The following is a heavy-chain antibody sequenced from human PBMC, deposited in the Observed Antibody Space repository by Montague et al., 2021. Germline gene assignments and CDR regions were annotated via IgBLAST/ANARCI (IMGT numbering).Heavy chain of an antibody. J-gene: IGHJ4*02. D-gene: IGHD2-21*01. CDR3: ARDQGQGYCGGDCYVGLDY. CDR2: IKQDGSEK. CDR1: GFTFSNYC. V-gene: IGHV3-7*01. Sequence: SLRLSCASSGFTFSNYCMSWVRQAPGKGLEWVANIKQDGSEKHYVDSVKGRFTISRDNAKNSLYLQMNSLRAEDTDVYFCARDQGQGYCGGDCYVGLDYWGQGTMVTVSS.